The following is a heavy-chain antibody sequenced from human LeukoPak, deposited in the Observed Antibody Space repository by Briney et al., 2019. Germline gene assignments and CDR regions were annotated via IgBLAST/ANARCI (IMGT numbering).Heavy chain of an antibody. V-gene: IGHV4-34*01. Sequence: SETLSLTCAVYGGSFGGYYWSWIRQPPGKGLEWIGEINHSGSTNYNPSLKSRVTISVDTSKNQFSLKLSSVTAADTAVYYCASGPLITMVRGVIIDGAYYYYYMDVWGKGTTVTISS. CDR3: ASGPLITMVRGVIIDGAYYYYYMDV. CDR1: GGSFGGYY. CDR2: INHSGST. D-gene: IGHD3-10*01. J-gene: IGHJ6*03.